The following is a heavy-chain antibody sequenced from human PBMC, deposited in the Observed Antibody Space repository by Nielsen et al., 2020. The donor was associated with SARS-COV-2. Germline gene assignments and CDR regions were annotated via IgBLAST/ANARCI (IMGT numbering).Heavy chain of an antibody. CDR3: ARVFCSTTSCFGEGAFDI. CDR2: FYYSGRT. V-gene: IGHV4-31*03. Sequence: SETLSLTCTVSRGSITSGIYYWSWIRQHPGKGLEWVGYFYYSGRTYYNPSLKSRITISVDTSKNQFSLNLNSVTAADTAVYYCARVFCSTTSCFGEGAFDIWGQGTMVTVSS. CDR1: RGSITSGIYY. D-gene: IGHD2-2*01. J-gene: IGHJ3*02.